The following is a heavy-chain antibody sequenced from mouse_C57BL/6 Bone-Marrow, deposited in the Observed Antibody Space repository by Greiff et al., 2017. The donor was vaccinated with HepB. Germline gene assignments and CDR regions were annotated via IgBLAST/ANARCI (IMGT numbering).Heavy chain of an antibody. Sequence: QVQLKQPGAELVRPGTSVKLSCKASGYTFTSYWMHWVKQRPGQGLEWIGVIDPSDSYTNYNQKFKGKATLTVDTSSSTAYMQLSSLTSEDSAVYYCARSFPFAYWGQGTLVTVSA. CDR2: IDPSDSYT. V-gene: IGHV1-59*01. CDR3: ARSFPFAY. CDR1: GYTFTSYW. J-gene: IGHJ3*01.